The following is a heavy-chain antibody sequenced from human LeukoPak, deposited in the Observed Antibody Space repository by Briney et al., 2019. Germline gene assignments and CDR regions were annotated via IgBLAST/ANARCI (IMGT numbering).Heavy chain of an antibody. CDR3: ARDRDDFWSGYYSDFDY. Sequence: GGSLRLSCAASGFTFSSYAMSWVRQAPGKGLEWVSAISGSGGSTYYADSVKGRFTISRDNAKNSLYLQMNSLRAEDTAVYYCARDRDDFWSGYYSDFDYWGQGTLVTVSS. CDR2: ISGSGGST. J-gene: IGHJ4*02. D-gene: IGHD3-3*01. CDR1: GFTFSSYA. V-gene: IGHV3-23*01.